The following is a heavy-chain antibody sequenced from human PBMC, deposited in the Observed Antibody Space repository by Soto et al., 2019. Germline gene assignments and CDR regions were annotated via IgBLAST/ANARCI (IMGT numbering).Heavy chain of an antibody. Sequence: SETLSLTCTVSGGSISSGGYYWSWIRQHPGKGLEWIGYIYYSGSTYYNPSLKSRVTISVDTSKNQFSLKLSSVTAADTAVYYCARAKYCSGGSCYSDYWGQGTLVNVPQ. CDR1: GGSISSGGYY. CDR2: IYYSGST. V-gene: IGHV4-31*03. D-gene: IGHD2-15*01. J-gene: IGHJ4*02. CDR3: ARAKYCSGGSCYSDY.